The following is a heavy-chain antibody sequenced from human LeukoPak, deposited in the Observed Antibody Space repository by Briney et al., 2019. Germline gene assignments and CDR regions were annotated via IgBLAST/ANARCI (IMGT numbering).Heavy chain of an antibody. D-gene: IGHD3-16*01. J-gene: IGHJ4*02. CDR3: ARAHKKGGLGFDY. Sequence: GGSLRLSCAVSGFTFSNYYMSWVRQAPGKGLEWVANIKQDGIEKNYVDSVKGRFTISRDNAKNSLYLQMNSLRAEDTAVYYCARAHKKGGLGFDYWGQGTLVTVSS. CDR2: IKQDGIEK. CDR1: GFTFSNYY. V-gene: IGHV3-7*01.